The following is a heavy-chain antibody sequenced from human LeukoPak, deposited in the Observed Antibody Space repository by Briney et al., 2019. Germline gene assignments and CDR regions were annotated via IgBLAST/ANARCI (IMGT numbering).Heavy chain of an antibody. D-gene: IGHD6-13*01. CDR3: ARDFGTAAGNFDY. V-gene: IGHV1-46*01. Sequence: ASVKVSCKASGYTFTSHYMHWVRQAPGQGLGWMGLINPSGSSTLYAQKFQGRVTMTRDMSTTTDYMELSSLRSDDTAVYYCARDFGTAAGNFDYWGQGTLVTVSS. CDR2: INPSGSST. J-gene: IGHJ4*02. CDR1: GYTFTSHY.